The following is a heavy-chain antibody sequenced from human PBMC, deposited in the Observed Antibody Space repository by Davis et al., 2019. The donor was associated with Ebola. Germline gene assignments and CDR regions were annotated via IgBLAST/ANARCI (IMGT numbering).Heavy chain of an antibody. CDR3: VKDGGYYDSSGSLHDAFDI. CDR1: GFTFSSYA. V-gene: IGHV3-64D*06. J-gene: IGHJ3*02. D-gene: IGHD3-22*01. Sequence: GESLKISCSASGFTFSSYAMHWVRQAPGKGLEYVSAISSNGGSTYYADSVKGRFTISRDNSKNTLYLQMSSLRAEDTAVYYCVKDGGYYDSSGSLHDAFDIWGQGTMVTVSS. CDR2: ISSNGGST.